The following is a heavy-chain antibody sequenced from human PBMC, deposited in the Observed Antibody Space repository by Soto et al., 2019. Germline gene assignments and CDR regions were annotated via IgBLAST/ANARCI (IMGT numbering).Heavy chain of an antibody. J-gene: IGHJ4*02. D-gene: IGHD1-26*01. CDR1: GGSINKYY. CDR3: ARVRCGSYYEGFDY. CDR2: IYYSGST. V-gene: IGHV4-59*01. Sequence: QVQLQESGPGLVKPSEALSLTCSVSGGSINKYYWSWIRQPPGKGLECIGYIYYSGSTNYNPSLKSRVTISVDMSKNQYYLKVSSVTAADTAVDYCARVRCGSYYEGFDYWGQGTLVTVSS.